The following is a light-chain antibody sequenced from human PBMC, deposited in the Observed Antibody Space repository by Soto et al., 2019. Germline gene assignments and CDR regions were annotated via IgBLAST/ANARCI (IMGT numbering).Light chain of an antibody. Sequence: EIVLTQSPATLSLSPGERAALSCRASQSLTTYLAWYQHKPGQPPRLLIYDASYRATGIPARFSGNGSGTDFTRPISSLEPEDFAVYYCQQRSDWPPVTFGGGTKV. V-gene: IGKV3-11*01. J-gene: IGKJ4*01. CDR3: QQRSDWPPVT. CDR1: QSLTTY. CDR2: DAS.